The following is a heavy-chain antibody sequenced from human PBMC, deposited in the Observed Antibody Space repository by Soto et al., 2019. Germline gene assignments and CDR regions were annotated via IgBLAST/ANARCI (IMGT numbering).Heavy chain of an antibody. CDR3: ARARRGRGVSLDP. CDR2: IYYRWTT. CDR1: GDSIRRGGYY. Sequence: QVQLQESGPGLVKPSQTLSLTCAVSGDSIRRGGYYWSWIRLVPGTGLEWIGYIYYRWTTYYNPSLRGRVSLSVDTSKNQFALTVNSVTAADTGVYYCARARRGRGVSLDPWCLGTLVHVSS. D-gene: IGHD2-8*01. J-gene: IGHJ5*02. V-gene: IGHV4-31*11.